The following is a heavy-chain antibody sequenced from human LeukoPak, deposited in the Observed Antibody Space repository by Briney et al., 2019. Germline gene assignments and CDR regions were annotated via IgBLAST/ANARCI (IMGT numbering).Heavy chain of an antibody. CDR1: GFTFSSYW. D-gene: IGHD4-17*01. Sequence: GGSLRLSCAASGFTFSSYWMHWVRQAPGKGLVWVSRIYSDGISTSYAVSVKGRFTISRGNAKNSLYLQMNSLKAEDTALFYCARYLRKLYGRGGDYYFYMDVWGKGTTVTVSS. J-gene: IGHJ6*03. CDR2: IYSDGIST. V-gene: IGHV3-74*01. CDR3: ARYLRKLYGRGGDYYFYMDV.